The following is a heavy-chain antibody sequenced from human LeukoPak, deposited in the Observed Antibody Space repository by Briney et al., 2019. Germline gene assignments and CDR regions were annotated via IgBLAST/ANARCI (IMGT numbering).Heavy chain of an antibody. Sequence: PGGSLRLSCAASGFTFSCFWMHWVRPARGEARVWVSHINNDGSSPRYPDSVKGRFTISKDNAKNTVELQMNNLSAEGRALYYWERTFLTNYRDVWGKGTTVTVSS. CDR3: ERTFLTNYRDV. J-gene: IGHJ6*03. D-gene: IGHD3-16*01. CDR1: GFTFSCFW. CDR2: INNDGSSP. V-gene: IGHV3-74*01.